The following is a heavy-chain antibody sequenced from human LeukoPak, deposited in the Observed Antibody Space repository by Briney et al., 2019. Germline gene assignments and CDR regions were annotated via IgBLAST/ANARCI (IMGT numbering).Heavy chain of an antibody. D-gene: IGHD6-13*01. J-gene: IGHJ4*02. CDR1: GFTFSLYE. V-gene: IGHV3-48*03. CDR3: ARDMAAAGDY. CDR2: ITRSGSTT. Sequence: PAGSLRLSCAASGFTFSLYEMTWFRQAPGKGVGWVSYITRSGSTTYYADSVKGRFTISRDNAKNSLYLKMNSLTTGDTAVYYCARDMAAAGDYWGQGTPVTVSS.